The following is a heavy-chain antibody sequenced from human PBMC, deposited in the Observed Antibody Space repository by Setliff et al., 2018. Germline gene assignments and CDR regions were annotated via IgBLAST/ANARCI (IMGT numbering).Heavy chain of an antibody. V-gene: IGHV3-21*01. D-gene: IGHD1-26*01. CDR2: IISSGSHI. J-gene: IGHJ4*02. CDR3: MKKIIAGGGPPYDYFDY. CDR1: GFTFSSYT. Sequence: GGSLRLSCAGSGFTFSSYTMNWVRQAPGKGLEWVSSIISSGSHIYYADSVKGRFTSSRDNAKNSLYLQMNSLRADDTAVYYCMKKIIAGGGPPYDYFDYWGQGTLVTVSS.